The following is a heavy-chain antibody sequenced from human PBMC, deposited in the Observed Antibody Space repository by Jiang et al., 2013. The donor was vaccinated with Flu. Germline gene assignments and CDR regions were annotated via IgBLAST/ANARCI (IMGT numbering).Heavy chain of an antibody. CDR3: ARLYYFDSSGHYPSYDY. J-gene: IGHJ4*02. V-gene: IGHV1-3*01. Sequence: SGAEVKRPGASVKVSCEASGFTFTNFAIHWVRQAPGQRLEWLGWINAGTGNTRYSQNFQGRVTVSRDTSASTAYMELSSLRSEDTAVYYCARLYYFDSSGHYPSYDYWGQGTLVTVSS. D-gene: IGHD3-22*01. CDR1: GFTFTNFA. CDR2: INAGTGNT.